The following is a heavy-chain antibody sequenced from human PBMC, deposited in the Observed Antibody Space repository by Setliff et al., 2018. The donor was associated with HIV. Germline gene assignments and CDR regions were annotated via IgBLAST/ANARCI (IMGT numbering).Heavy chain of an antibody. Sequence: GGSLRLSWAASGFTFSDSYMSWIRQAPGRGLEWISYIRPDGSALYYEDSMKGRFTVSRDNAKNSLFLHMNSLRAEDTAVYYCARARGLGNYAFADHWGRGTLVTVSS. J-gene: IGHJ4*02. CDR1: GFTFSDSY. CDR3: ARARGLGNYAFADH. D-gene: IGHD1-7*01. V-gene: IGHV3-11*04. CDR2: IRPDGSAL.